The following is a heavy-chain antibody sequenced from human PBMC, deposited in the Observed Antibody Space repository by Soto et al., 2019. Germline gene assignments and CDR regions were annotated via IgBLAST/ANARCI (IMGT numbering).Heavy chain of an antibody. CDR2: ITPYNGNT. D-gene: IGHD2-15*01. J-gene: IGHJ4*02. CDR3: AKGEGFLDY. Sequence: ASVKVSCKASGYTFINYGISWVRQAPGQGLEWMGWITPYNGNTNYAQKLQGRVTMTTDTSTTTAYMELRSLRSDDTAVYYCAKGEGFLDYWGQGTLVTVSS. V-gene: IGHV1-18*01. CDR1: GYTFINYG.